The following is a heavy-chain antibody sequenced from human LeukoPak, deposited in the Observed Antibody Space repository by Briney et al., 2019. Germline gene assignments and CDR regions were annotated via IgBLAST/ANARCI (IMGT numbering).Heavy chain of an antibody. CDR2: VTGSGAGT. D-gene: IGHD6-13*01. J-gene: IGHJ4*02. V-gene: IGHV3-23*01. CDR1: GFIFSSYD. Sequence: GGSLRLSCTASGFIFSSYDMTWVRQAPGKGLEWVSVVTGSGAGTYYADSVKGRFTIFRDNSKNTLYLQMNSLRAEDTAVYYCARSGYSSSWYALDYWGQGTLVTVSS. CDR3: ARSGYSSSWYALDY.